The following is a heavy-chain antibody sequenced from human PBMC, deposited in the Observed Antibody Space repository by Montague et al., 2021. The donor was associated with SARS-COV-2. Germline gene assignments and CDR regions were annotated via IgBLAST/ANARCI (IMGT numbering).Heavy chain of an antibody. D-gene: IGHD3-10*01. CDR1: GGSISSSHW. V-gene: IGHV4-4*02. CDR2: IYHSGST. CDR3: AREFRTYGYGGQYWYFDL. J-gene: IGHJ2*01. Sequence: SETLSLTCAVSGGSISSSHWWSWVRQPPGKGLEWIGEIYHSGSTNYNPSPKSRVTISIDKSKNQFSLKLSSMTAADTAVYYCAREFRTYGYGGQYWYFDLWGRGTLVTVSS.